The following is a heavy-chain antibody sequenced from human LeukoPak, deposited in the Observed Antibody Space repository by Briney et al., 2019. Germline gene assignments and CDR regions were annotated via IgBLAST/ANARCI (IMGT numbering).Heavy chain of an antibody. J-gene: IGHJ4*02. CDR1: GYTFTSYY. CDR2: ISAYNGNT. D-gene: IGHD4-23*01. V-gene: IGHV1-18*04. CDR3: ARVAVAQYYFDY. Sequence: ASVKVSCKASGYTFTSYYMHWVRQAPGQGLEWMGYISAYNGNTNYAQKFQGRVTMTTDTSTNTVYVELRSLRSDDTAVYYCARVAVAQYYFDYWGQGTLVTVSS.